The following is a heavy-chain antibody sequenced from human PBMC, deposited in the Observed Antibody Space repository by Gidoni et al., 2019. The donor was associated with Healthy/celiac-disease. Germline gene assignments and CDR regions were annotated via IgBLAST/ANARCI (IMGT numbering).Heavy chain of an antibody. CDR3: ARLRQTYRLTYWYFDL. CDR2: IYYSGST. CDR1: GGSIRSSSYY. J-gene: IGHJ2*01. V-gene: IGHV4-39*01. Sequence: QLQLQESGPGLVKPSETLSCTCTVAGGSIRSSSYYWGWIRQPPGKGLVWIGSIYYSGSTYYNPSLKSRVTISVDTSKNQFSLKLSSVTAADTAVYYCARLRQTYRLTYWYFDLWGRGTLVTVSS. D-gene: IGHD2-21*02.